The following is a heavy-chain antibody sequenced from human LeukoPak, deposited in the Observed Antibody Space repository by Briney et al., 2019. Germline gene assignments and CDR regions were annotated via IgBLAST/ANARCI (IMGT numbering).Heavy chain of an antibody. J-gene: IGHJ3*02. CDR2: IYYSGST. Sequence: SETLSLPCTVSGGSISSYYWSWIRQPPGKGLEWIGYIYYSGSTNYNPSLKSRVTISVDTSKNQFSLKLSSVTAADTAVYYCAGQVAYCGGDCSRVGAFDIWGQGTMVTVSS. CDR1: GGSISSYY. CDR3: AGQVAYCGGDCSRVGAFDI. D-gene: IGHD2-21*02. V-gene: IGHV4-59*01.